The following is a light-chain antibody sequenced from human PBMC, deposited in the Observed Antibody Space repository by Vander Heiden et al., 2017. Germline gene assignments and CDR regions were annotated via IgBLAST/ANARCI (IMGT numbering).Light chain of an antibody. J-gene: IGKJ1*01. Sequence: DIVMTQSPDSLAVSLGEGATITCKSSQSVLHSSNNKNYLAWYQQKPGQPPKLLIYWASTRESGVPDRFSGSGSGTDFTLTISSLQAEDVAVYYCQQYYSPPVTFGQGTKVEIK. V-gene: IGKV4-1*01. CDR2: WAS. CDR1: QSVLHSSNNKNY. CDR3: QQYYSPPVT.